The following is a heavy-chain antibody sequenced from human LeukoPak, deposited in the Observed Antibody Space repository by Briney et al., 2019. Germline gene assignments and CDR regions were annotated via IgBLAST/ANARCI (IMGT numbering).Heavy chain of an antibody. CDR1: GYTFTGYY. V-gene: IGHV1-2*06. Sequence: ASVKVSCKASGYTFTGYYMHWVRQAPGQGLEWMGRINPNSGGTNYAQKFQGRVTMTRDTSISTAYMELSRLRSDDTAVYYCARDPAGYSSSWYTGKFDIWGQGTMVTVSS. CDR2: INPNSGGT. D-gene: IGHD6-13*01. CDR3: ARDPAGYSSSWYTGKFDI. J-gene: IGHJ3*02.